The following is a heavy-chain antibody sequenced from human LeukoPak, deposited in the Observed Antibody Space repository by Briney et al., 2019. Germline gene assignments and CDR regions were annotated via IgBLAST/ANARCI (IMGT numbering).Heavy chain of an antibody. J-gene: IGHJ4*02. V-gene: IGHV3-7*01. CDR3: ARAKGGDDSSDYRPVDY. D-gene: IGHD3-22*01. CDR1: GFTFRSYW. CDR2: IKPDGSEK. Sequence: GGSLRLSCAASGFTFRSYWMKWVRQAPGKGPEWVASIKPDGSEKYYVDFVKGRFTISRDNAENSLHLQMNSLRAEDTAVYYCARAKGGDDSSDYRPVDYWGQGTLVTVSS.